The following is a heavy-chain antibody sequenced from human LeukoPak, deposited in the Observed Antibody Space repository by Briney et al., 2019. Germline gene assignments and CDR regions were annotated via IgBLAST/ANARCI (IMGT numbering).Heavy chain of an antibody. CDR1: GFTFSSYA. Sequence: GGSLRLSCAASGFTFSSYAMSWVRQAPGKGLEWVSAISGSGGSTYYADSVKGRFTISRDNSKNTLYLQMNSLRAEDTAVYYCAKSSNIVVVPAAMVDYWGQGTLVTVSS. V-gene: IGHV3-23*01. J-gene: IGHJ4*02. D-gene: IGHD2-2*01. CDR3: AKSSNIVVVPAAMVDY. CDR2: ISGSGGST.